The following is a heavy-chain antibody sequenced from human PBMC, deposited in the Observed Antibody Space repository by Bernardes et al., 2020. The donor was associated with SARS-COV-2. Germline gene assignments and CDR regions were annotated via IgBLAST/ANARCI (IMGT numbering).Heavy chain of an antibody. Sequence: GGSLRLSRAASGFIFSSYTMGWVRQVPGKGLEWVSDISGSGGKTYYADSVKGRFSISRDNSKNILYLQMNSLRGADTAVYYCAKAQSGGSSYDYWGRGTLVAVAS. CDR3: AKAQSGGSSYDY. V-gene: IGHV3-23*01. J-gene: IGHJ4*02. D-gene: IGHD2-15*01. CDR1: GFIFSSYT. CDR2: ISGSGGKT.